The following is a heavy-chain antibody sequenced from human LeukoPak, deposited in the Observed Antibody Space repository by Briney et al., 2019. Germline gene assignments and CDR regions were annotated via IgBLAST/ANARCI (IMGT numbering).Heavy chain of an antibody. D-gene: IGHD3-9*01. J-gene: IGHJ6*02. CDR3: ARNMYDILTGTGPGYYYGMDV. V-gene: IGHV3-66*01. Sequence: GGSLRLSCAASGFTVSSNYMSWVRQAPGKGLEWVSVIYSGGSTYYADSVKGRFTISRDNSKNTLYLQMNSLRAEDTAVYYCARNMYDILTGTGPGYYYGMDVWGRGTTVTVSS. CDR1: GFTVSSNY. CDR2: IYSGGST.